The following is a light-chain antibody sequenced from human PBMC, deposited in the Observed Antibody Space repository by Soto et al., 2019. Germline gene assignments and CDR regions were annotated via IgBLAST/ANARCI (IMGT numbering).Light chain of an antibody. V-gene: IGKV1-5*01. CDR2: HAS. J-gene: IGKJ1*01. CDR3: KQYHTYWT. CDR1: QSITIW. Sequence: DIQMTQSPSTLSASVGDRVTITCRASQSITIWLAWYQQKPGKAPKVLIYHASTLESGVPSRFSGSGSGTEFTLTISSLQPEDFATYYCKQYHTYWTFGQGTKVDIK.